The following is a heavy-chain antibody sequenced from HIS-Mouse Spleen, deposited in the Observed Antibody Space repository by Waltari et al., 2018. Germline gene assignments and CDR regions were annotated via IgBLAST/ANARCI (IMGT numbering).Heavy chain of an antibody. J-gene: IGHJ1*01. Sequence: EVQLVESGGGLVQPGGSLRLSCAASGFTFSSYWMHLVRQAPGEGLGWGSRIESGRSSKSYAGCVRSRFTISVDNGKNTLYLQMNSLRAEDTAMYYCARDGGGDYGDDVRAPEYFQHWGQGTLVTVSS. CDR2: IESGRSSK. CDR3: ARDGGGDYGDDVRAPEYFQH. D-gene: IGHD4-17*01. V-gene: IGHV3-74*01. CDR1: GFTFSSYW.